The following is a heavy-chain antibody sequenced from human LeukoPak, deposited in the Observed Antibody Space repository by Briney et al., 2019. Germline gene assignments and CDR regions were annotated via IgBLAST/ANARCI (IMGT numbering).Heavy chain of an antibody. CDR2: IYPGDSDT. V-gene: IGHV5-51*01. D-gene: IGHD6-13*01. CDR1: GYSFATYW. J-gene: IGHJ3*02. CDR3: ARQQQMVLDAFDI. Sequence: GESLKISCKGSGYSFATYWIGWVRQMPGKGQEWMGIIYPGDSDTRYSPSFQGQVTISADKSIGTAYLQWSSLKASDTAMYYCARQQQMVLDAFDIWGQGTMVTVSS.